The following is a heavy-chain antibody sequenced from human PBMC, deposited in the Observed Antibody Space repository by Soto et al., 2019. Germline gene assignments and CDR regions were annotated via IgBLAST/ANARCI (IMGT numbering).Heavy chain of an antibody. CDR1: GGSISSSSYY. V-gene: IGHV4-39*01. CDR3: ARKFGRPADGMDV. CDR2: IYYSVST. D-gene: IGHD3-16*01. J-gene: IGHJ6*02. Sequence: PSETLSLTCTVSGGSISSSSYYCGWIRQPPGKGLEWIGSIYYSVSTYYNPSLKSRVTISVDTSKNQFSLKLSSVTGADTAVYYCARKFGRPADGMDVWGQGTMVTVSS.